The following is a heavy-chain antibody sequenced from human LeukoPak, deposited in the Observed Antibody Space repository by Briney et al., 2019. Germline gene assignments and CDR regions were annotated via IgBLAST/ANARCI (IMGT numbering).Heavy chain of an antibody. V-gene: IGHV4-61*02. CDR1: GGSISSGSYY. CDR2: IYTSGSP. D-gene: IGHD6-19*01. J-gene: IGHJ5*02. CDR3: ARGYSSGWYGWFDP. Sequence: SQTLSLTCTVSGGSISSGSYYWSWIRQPAGKGLEWIGRIYTSGSPNYNPSLKSRVTISVDTSKNQCSLKLSSVTAADTAVYYCARGYSSGWYGWFDPWGQGTLVTVSS.